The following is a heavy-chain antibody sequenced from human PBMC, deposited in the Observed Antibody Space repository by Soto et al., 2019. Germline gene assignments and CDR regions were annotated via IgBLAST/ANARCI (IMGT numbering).Heavy chain of an antibody. D-gene: IGHD5-18*01. CDR3: AADRGYSYGYFDF. Sequence: QVQLQESGPGLVKPSQTLSLTCTVSGGSISSGGYYWSWIRQHPGKGLEWIGYIYYSGSTYYNPSLKSRVTISVDTSKNQCSLKLSSVTAADTGIYYCAADRGYSYGYFDFWGQGALVTVSS. CDR1: GGSISSGGYY. V-gene: IGHV4-31*03. J-gene: IGHJ4*02. CDR2: IYYSGST.